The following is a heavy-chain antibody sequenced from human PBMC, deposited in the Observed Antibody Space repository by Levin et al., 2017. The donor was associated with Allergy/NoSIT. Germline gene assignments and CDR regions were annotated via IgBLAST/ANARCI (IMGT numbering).Heavy chain of an antibody. CDR3: AILGGQHPGHAFDY. Sequence: GGSLRLSCAASGFTFSNHAVSWVRQAPGKGLEWVSAISESGGNTYYADSVKGRFTISRDNSKNTQYLQMNSLRAEDTAVYHCAILGGQHPGHAFDYWGQGSLVTVSS. J-gene: IGHJ4*02. V-gene: IGHV3-23*01. D-gene: IGHD2-8*01. CDR1: GFTFSNHA. CDR2: ISESGGNT.